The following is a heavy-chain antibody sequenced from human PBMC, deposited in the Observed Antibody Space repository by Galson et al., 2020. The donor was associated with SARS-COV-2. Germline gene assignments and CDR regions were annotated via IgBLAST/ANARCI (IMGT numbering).Heavy chain of an antibody. D-gene: IGHD3-10*01. J-gene: IGHJ6*03. CDR2: IIPNLGIA. CDR3: ASIWANYYYYMDV. V-gene: IGHV1-69*10. CDR1: VGTLSSYA. Sequence: SVTVSRQDTVGTLSSYAIRWVRPAPGQGLEWMGGIIPNLGIANYAQKFHGRVTITADKSTSTAYMELSSLRSEETAVYYCASIWANYYYYMDVWGKGTTVTVSS.